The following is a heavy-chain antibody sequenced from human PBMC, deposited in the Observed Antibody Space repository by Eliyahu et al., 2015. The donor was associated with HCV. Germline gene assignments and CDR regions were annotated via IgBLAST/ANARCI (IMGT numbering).Heavy chain of an antibody. Sequence: QVQLVQSGAEMKKPGASVILSCKAXGYSFTSFYMHXVRQAPGXXLEWMGEIYPRDGSTHYAQNFQGRVTMTRDTSTTTVYMELSSLRSEDTAVYYCVRDREAFDIWGHGTTVTVSS. V-gene: IGHV1-46*01. D-gene: IGHD3-10*01. CDR2: IYPRDGST. J-gene: IGHJ3*02. CDR3: VRDREAFDI. CDR1: GYSFTSFY.